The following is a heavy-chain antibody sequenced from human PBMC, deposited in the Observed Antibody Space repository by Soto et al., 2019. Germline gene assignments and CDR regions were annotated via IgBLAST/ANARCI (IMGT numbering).Heavy chain of an antibody. CDR1: GFAFCGYW. Sequence: QLVESGVGLVQPAGSLRLTCAGSGFAFCGYWMSWVRQAPWKGLEWVASIEDNGSEKYDVDSVKGRFTISRDNAKNSLFLQMNSLGAEDTAVYYCARDQGWLDPWGQGTLVTVSS. CDR3: ARDQGWLDP. V-gene: IGHV3-7*01. J-gene: IGHJ5*02. CDR2: IEDNGSEK.